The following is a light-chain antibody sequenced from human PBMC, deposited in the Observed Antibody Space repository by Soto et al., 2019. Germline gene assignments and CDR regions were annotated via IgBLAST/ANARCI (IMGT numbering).Light chain of an antibody. CDR3: QQRSNWPPNT. J-gene: IGKJ2*01. V-gene: IGKV3-11*01. Sequence: EFVLTQSPATLSLSPGEGATLSCRASQSVSAYLAWYQQKPGQAPRLLIYDTSNRATGIPARFSGSGSGTDFTLTISSLEPEDFAVYYCQQRSNWPPNTFGQGTKLEI. CDR1: QSVSAY. CDR2: DTS.